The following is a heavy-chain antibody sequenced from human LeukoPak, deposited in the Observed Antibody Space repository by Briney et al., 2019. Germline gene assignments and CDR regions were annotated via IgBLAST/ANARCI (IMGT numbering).Heavy chain of an antibody. V-gene: IGHV4-59*01. J-gene: IGHJ4*02. CDR1: GGSISSYY. Sequence: PSETLSLTCTVSGGSISSYYWSWIRQPPGKGLEWIGYIYYSGSTNYNPSLKSRVTISIDTSKNQFSLKLTSVTAADTAVYYCARVAPDYDYGDYYSDYWGQGTLVTVSS. CDR2: IYYSGST. CDR3: ARVAPDYDYGDYYSDY. D-gene: IGHD4-17*01.